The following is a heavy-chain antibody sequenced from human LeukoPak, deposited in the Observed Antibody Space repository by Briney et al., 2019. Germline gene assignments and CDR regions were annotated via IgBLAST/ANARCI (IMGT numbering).Heavy chain of an antibody. J-gene: IGHJ6*04. D-gene: IGHD3-10*02. CDR3: AELGITMIGGV. CDR2: INSDGSST. Sequence: GGSLGLSCAASGFTFSSYWMHWVRQAPGKGLVWVSRINSDGSSTSYADSVKGRFTISRDNAKNTLYLQMNSLGAEDTAVYYCAELGITMIGGVWGKGTTVTISS. CDR1: GFTFSSYW. V-gene: IGHV3-74*01.